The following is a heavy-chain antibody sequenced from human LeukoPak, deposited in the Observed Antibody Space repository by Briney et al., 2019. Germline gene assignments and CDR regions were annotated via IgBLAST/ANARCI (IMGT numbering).Heavy chain of an antibody. Sequence: GGSLRLSCAASGFSFSSYAMNWVRQAPGKGLEWVSSITSSSDIYYADSVKGRFTISRDNAKNSLALEMNSLGAEDTAVYYCARQFGGSYGYWGQGTLVTVSS. CDR3: ARQFGGSYGY. V-gene: IGHV3-21*01. CDR2: ITSSSDI. D-gene: IGHD1-26*01. J-gene: IGHJ4*02. CDR1: GFSFSSYA.